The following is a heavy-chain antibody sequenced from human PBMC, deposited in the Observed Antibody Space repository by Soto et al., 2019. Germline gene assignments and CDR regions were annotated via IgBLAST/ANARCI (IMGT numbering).Heavy chain of an antibody. CDR2: ISAYNGNT. CDR1: GYTFTGYG. Sequence: ASVQVSFKASGYTFTGYGISWVRQAPGQGLEWMGWISAYNGNTNYAQKLQGRVTMTTDTSTSTAYMELRSLRSDDTAVYYCARAPTTVYYYYYYMDVWGKGTTVTVSS. CDR3: ARAPTTVYYYYYYMDV. V-gene: IGHV1-18*01. J-gene: IGHJ6*03. D-gene: IGHD1-1*01.